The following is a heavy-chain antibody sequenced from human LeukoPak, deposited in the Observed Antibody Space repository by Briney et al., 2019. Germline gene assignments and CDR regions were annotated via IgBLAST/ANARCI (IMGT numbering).Heavy chain of an antibody. D-gene: IGHD6-13*01. V-gene: IGHV3-15*01. Sequence: GGSLRLSCAASGSTFSIAWMNWVRQTPGKGLEWVGHIKSKIDGGTTDYAELVKSRFTISRDDSKNTVYLQMNSLKTEDTAVYYCTTGYGSTWYGWGQGTLVTVSS. CDR2: IKSKIDGGTT. J-gene: IGHJ4*02. CDR1: GSTFSIAW. CDR3: TTGYGSTWYG.